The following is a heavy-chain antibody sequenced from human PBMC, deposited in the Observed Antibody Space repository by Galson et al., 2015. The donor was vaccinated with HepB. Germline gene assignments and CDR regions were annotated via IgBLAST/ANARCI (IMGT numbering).Heavy chain of an antibody. V-gene: IGHV3-30*18. CDR2: ISYDGINK. CDR3: AKSPGWTCYNLKGPLDR. Sequence: SLRLSCAAAELTFSVYVMHWVRQAPGRGLEWLAVISYDGINKHYADSVKGRFTVSRDKTTLYLQMNSLRAEDTAVYFCAKSPGWTCYNLKGPLDRWGQGNLVTVSS. CDR1: ELTFSVYV. D-gene: IGHD3/OR15-3a*01. J-gene: IGHJ5*02.